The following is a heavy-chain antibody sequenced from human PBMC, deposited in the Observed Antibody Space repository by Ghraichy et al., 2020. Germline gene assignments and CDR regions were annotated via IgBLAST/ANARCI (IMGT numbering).Heavy chain of an antibody. CDR1: GFFFNAHY. CDR3: ARVKGIYWGEDYVDS. D-gene: IGHD1-26*01. V-gene: IGHV3-72*01. J-gene: IGHJ4*02. CDR2: IRNNAKTFPT. Sequence: GGSLRLSCVASGFFFNAHYMDWVRQAPGKGLEWIGLIRNNAKTFPTVYAASVQGSFIISRDDSMNSLYLQMLGLRTGDTAVYYCARVKGIYWGEDYVDSWGQGPRMTAS.